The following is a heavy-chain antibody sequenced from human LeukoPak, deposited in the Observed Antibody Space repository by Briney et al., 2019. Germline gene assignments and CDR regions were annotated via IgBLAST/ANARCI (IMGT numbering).Heavy chain of an antibody. D-gene: IGHD1-26*01. Sequence: PGGSLRLSCVASGFTFGSYAMSWVRRAPGKGLEWVSAISGSGGNTFYADSVKGRFTISRDNSKNTLYLQMNSLRAEDTAVYYCAKEMGAAWVDAFDIWGQGTMVTVSS. V-gene: IGHV3-23*01. J-gene: IGHJ3*02. CDR2: ISGSGGNT. CDR1: GFTFGSYA. CDR3: AKEMGAAWVDAFDI.